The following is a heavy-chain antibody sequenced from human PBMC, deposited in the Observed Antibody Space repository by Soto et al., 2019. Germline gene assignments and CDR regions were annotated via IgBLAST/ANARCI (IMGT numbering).Heavy chain of an antibody. CDR1: GDSVSSDNSF. CDR2: VYHTGRT. D-gene: IGHD3-3*01. V-gene: IGHV4-61*01. CDR3: ARDFAYFDS. Sequence: SETLSLTCTVSGDSVSSDNSFWSWIRQHPGKGLEWIGYVYHTGRTSYNPSLKSRVSISMDTSKNQFSLNLDSVTAADTAVYFCARDFAYFDSWGQGTLVTVSS. J-gene: IGHJ4*02.